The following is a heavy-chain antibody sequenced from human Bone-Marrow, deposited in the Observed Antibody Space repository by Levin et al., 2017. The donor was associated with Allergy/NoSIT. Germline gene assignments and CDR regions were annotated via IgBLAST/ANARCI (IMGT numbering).Heavy chain of an antibody. V-gene: IGHV3-48*03. CDR2: ISSSGSTI. CDR1: GFTFSSYE. CDR3: ARFWGEYYYDSSGYSHFDY. J-gene: IGHJ4*02. Sequence: GGSLRLSCAASGFTFSSYEMNWVRQAPGKGLEWVSYISSSGSTIYYADSVKGRFTISRDNAKNSLYLQMNSLRAEDTAVYYCARFWGEYYYDSSGYSHFDYWGQGTLVTVSS. D-gene: IGHD3-22*01.